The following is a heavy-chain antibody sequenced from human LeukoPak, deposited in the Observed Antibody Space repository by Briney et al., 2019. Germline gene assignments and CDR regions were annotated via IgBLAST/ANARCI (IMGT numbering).Heavy chain of an antibody. CDR1: GFTFSSYS. D-gene: IGHD3-9*01. CDR3: ARSSYDILTGYLGY. J-gene: IGHJ4*02. CDR2: ISSSSSYI. Sequence: PGGSLRLSCAASGFTFSSYSMNWVRQAPGKGLEWVSSISSSSSYIYYADSVKSRFTISRDNAKNSLYLQMNSLRAEDTAVYYCARSSYDILTGYLGYWGQGTLVTVSS. V-gene: IGHV3-21*01.